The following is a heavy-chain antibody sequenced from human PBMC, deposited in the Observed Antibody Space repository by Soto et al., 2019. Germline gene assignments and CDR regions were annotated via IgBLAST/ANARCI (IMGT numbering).Heavy chain of an antibody. J-gene: IGHJ3*01. CDR1: GGTFSSYA. Sequence: SVKVSCKASGGTFSSYAISWVRQAPGQGLEWMGGIIPIFGTANYAQKFQGRVTITADESTSTVYMELSSLRSEDTAVYYCARGTSTVMTAFDCWGQGTMVTVSS. D-gene: IGHD4-17*01. V-gene: IGHV1-69*13. CDR3: ARGTSTVMTAFDC. CDR2: IIPIFGTA.